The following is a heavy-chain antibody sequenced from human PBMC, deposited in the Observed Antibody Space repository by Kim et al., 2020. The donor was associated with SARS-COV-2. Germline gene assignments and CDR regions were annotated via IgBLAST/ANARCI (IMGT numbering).Heavy chain of an antibody. J-gene: IGHJ4*02. CDR3: ASERNTAMAY. CDR2: YT. Sequence: YTNYADSVKGRFTISRDNAKNSLYLQMNSLRAEDPAVYYCASERNTAMAYWGQGTLVTVSS. D-gene: IGHD5-18*01. V-gene: IGHV3-11*05.